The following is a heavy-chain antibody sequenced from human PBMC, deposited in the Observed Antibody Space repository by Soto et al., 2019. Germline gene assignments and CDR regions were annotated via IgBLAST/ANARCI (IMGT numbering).Heavy chain of an antibody. J-gene: IGHJ3*02. CDR1: GGSISSGDYY. V-gene: IGHV4-30-4*01. CDR3: ARELTIFGVVIKRGAFDI. D-gene: IGHD3-3*01. CDR2: IYYSGST. Sequence: KPSETLSLTCTVSGGSISSGDYYWSWIRQPPGKGLEWIGYIYYSGSTYYNPSLKSRVTISLDTSKNQFSLKLRSVTAADTAVYYCARELTIFGVVIKRGAFDIWGQGXTVTVSS.